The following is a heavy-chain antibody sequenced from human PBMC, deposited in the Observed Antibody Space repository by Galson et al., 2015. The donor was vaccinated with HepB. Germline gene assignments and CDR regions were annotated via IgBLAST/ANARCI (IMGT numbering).Heavy chain of an antibody. CDR2: INPSGGST. D-gene: IGHD6-13*01. CDR3: ARGSESAAGTNYFDY. Sequence: KASGYTFTSYYMHWVRQAPGQGLEWVGIINPSGGSTSYAQKLQGRVTMTRDTSTSTVYMELSSLRSEDTAVYYCARGSESAAGTNYFDYWGQGTLVTVSS. CDR1: GYTFTSYY. V-gene: IGHV1-46*04. J-gene: IGHJ4*02.